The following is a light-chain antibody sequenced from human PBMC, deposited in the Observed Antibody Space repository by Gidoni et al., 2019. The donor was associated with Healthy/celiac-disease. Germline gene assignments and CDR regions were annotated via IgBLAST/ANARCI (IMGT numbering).Light chain of an antibody. CDR3: QQYYSALT. CDR2: WAS. J-gene: IGKJ4*01. V-gene: IGKV4-1*01. Sequence: DILLTQSPDSLAVSLGERATINCKSSQSVVYSSNNKNYLAWYQQKPGQPPKLLIYWASTRESGVPDRFSGSGSGTDFTLTISSLQAEDVAVYYCQQYYSALTFGGGTKVEIK. CDR1: QSVVYSSNNKNY.